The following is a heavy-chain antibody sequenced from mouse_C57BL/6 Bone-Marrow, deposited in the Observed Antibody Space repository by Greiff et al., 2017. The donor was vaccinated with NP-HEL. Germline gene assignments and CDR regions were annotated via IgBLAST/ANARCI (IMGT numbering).Heavy chain of an antibody. J-gene: IGHJ3*01. V-gene: IGHV5-17*01. CDR3: AREDGNYVAY. CDR2: ISSGSSTI. D-gene: IGHD2-1*01. CDR1: GFTFSDYG. Sequence: EVQLVESGGGLVKPGGSLKLSCAASGFTFSDYGMHWVRQAPEKGLELVAYISSGSSTIYYADTVKGRFTISRDNAKNTLFLQMTSLRSEDTAMYYCAREDGNYVAYWGQGTLVTVSA.